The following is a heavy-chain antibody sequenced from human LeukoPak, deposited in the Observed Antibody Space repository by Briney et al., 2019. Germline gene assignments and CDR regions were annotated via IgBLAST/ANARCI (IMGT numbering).Heavy chain of an antibody. CDR2: ISGSGDNT. CDR3: AKELVLRSFDY. Sequence: GGSLRLSCAASGFTFSSYAMSWDRQAPGKGLEWVSGISGSGDNTYYADSVKGRFTISRDNSKNTLYLQMNSLRAEDTAVYYCAKELVLRSFDYWGQGTLVTVSS. D-gene: IGHD2-15*01. J-gene: IGHJ4*02. CDR1: GFTFSSYA. V-gene: IGHV3-23*01.